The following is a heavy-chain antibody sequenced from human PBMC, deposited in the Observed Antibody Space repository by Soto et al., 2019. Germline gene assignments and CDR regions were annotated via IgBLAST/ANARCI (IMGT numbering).Heavy chain of an antibody. CDR3: ARAGVAPAAYLHPADY. D-gene: IGHD2-2*01. V-gene: IGHV3-30-3*01. CDR1: GFTFSSYA. CDR2: ISYDGSNK. J-gene: IGHJ4*02. Sequence: PGGSLRLSCAASGFTFSSYAMHWVRQAPGKGLEWVAVISYDGSNKYYADSVKGRFTISRDNSKNTLYPQMNSLRAEDTAVYYCARAGVAPAAYLHPADYWGQGTLVTVSS.